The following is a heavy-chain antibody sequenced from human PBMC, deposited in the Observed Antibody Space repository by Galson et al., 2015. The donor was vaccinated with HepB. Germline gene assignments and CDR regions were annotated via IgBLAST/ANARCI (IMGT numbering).Heavy chain of an antibody. Sequence: SLRLSCAASGFTFNSHAMTWVRQTPGKGLEWVSGLSGSDARTYYADSVKGRFTISRDNSKNTLYLQMNSLRAEDTAVYYCAKDEFYDSTGYYPSYFNYWGQGTLVTVSS. D-gene: IGHD3-22*01. CDR1: GFTFNSHA. CDR2: LSGSDART. J-gene: IGHJ4*02. V-gene: IGHV3-23*01. CDR3: AKDEFYDSTGYYPSYFNY.